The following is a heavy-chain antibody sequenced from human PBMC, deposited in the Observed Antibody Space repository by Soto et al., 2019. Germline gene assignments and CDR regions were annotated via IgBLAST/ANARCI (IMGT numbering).Heavy chain of an antibody. V-gene: IGHV1-3*01. CDR2: INAGDGNT. J-gene: IGHJ3*02. D-gene: IGHD1-1*01. Sequence: GASGKVSWKASGNTFTSYAMHWGRPAPGQRLEWMGWINAGDGNTKYSQKFQGRVTITRDTSTNTVYMELSSLRSDDTAVYYCAADPPNEENDAFDIWGQGTMVTVSS. CDR3: AADPPNEENDAFDI. CDR1: GNTFTSYA.